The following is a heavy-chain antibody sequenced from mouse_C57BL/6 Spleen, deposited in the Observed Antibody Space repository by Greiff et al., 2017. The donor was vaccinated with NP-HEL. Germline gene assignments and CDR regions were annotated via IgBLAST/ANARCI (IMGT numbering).Heavy chain of an antibody. Sequence: VQLQQSGPELVKPGASVKISCKASGYAFSSSWMNWVKQRPGKGLEWIGRIYPGDGDTNYNGKFKGKATLTADKSSSTAYMQLSSLTSEDSAVYFCARWLLQCFDHWGQGTTLTVSS. V-gene: IGHV1-82*01. D-gene: IGHD2-3*01. J-gene: IGHJ2*01. CDR3: ARWLLQCFDH. CDR1: GYAFSSSW. CDR2: IYPGDGDT.